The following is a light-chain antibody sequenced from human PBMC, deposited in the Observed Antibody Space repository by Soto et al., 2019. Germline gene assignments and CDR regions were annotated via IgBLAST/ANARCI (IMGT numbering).Light chain of an antibody. Sequence: EIVLTQSPATLSLSPGERATLSCRASQSVSSYLAWYQQKPGQAPRLLIYDASNRATGIPARFSGSGSGTDFTLTISSLEPEDFAVYYCQQRSNWPAPFGQGTKVDIK. V-gene: IGKV3-11*01. J-gene: IGKJ1*01. CDR2: DAS. CDR1: QSVSSY. CDR3: QQRSNWPAP.